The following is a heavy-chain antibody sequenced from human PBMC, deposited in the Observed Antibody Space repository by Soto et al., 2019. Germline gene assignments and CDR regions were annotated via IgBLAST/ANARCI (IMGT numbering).Heavy chain of an antibody. CDR2: LYYSGNT. Sequence: SETLSLTCTVSGGSISPFYWSWVRQAPGKGLEWIGYLYYSGNTNYNPSLKSRVTISVDASKNQVSLRLTSVTAADTAVYYCARVGGVAARTFDYWGQGTVVTVSS. V-gene: IGHV4-59*01. J-gene: IGHJ4*02. D-gene: IGHD2-15*01. CDR1: GGSISPFY. CDR3: ARVGGVAARTFDY.